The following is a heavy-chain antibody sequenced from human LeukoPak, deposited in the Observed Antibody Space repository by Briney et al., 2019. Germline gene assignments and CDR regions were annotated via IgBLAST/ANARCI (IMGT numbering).Heavy chain of an antibody. Sequence: ASVKVSCKVSGSRLTQKFIDWLRQAPGKGLECMGTFGPQVGETIHAQKLQGRLKMTADTSTDTAYMEMTSLQSEDTAVYYCATGAMVYEYWGQGTLVTVSS. J-gene: IGHJ4*02. CDR1: GSRLTQKF. CDR3: ATGAMVYEY. V-gene: IGHV1-24*01. D-gene: IGHD3-10*01. CDR2: FGPQVGET.